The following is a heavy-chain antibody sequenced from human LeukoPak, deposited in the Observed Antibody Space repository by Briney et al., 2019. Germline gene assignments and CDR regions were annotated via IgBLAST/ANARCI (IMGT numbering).Heavy chain of an antibody. J-gene: IGHJ6*02. CDR1: GFTFSSYE. CDR3: ARGSLTGEYGMDV. Sequence: GGSLRLSCAASGFTFSSYEMNWVRQAPGKGLEWISYISSSGCTIYYADSVKGRFTISRDNAKNSLYLQMNSLRVEDTAVYYCARGSLTGEYGMDVWGQGTTVTVSS. D-gene: IGHD1-20*01. CDR2: ISSSGCTI. V-gene: IGHV3-48*03.